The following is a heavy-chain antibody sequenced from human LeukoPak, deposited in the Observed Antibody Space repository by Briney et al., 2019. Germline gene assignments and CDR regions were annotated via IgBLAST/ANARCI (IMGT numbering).Heavy chain of an antibody. J-gene: IGHJ4*02. V-gene: IGHV3-21*01. D-gene: IGHD6-6*01. CDR2: ISSSSSYI. Sequence: GGSLRLSCAASGLTFSSYSMNWVRQAPGKGLEWVSSISSSSSYIYYADSVKGRFTISRDNAKNSLYLQMNSLRAEDTAVYYCARARGSSYPIDYWGQGTLVTVSS. CDR1: GLTFSSYS. CDR3: ARARGSSYPIDY.